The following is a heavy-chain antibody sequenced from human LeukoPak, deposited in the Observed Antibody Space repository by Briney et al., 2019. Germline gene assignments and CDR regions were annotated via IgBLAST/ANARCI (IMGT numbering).Heavy chain of an antibody. J-gene: IGHJ6*03. Sequence: ASVKVSCKASGYTFTSYGISWVRQAPGQGLEWMGWISAYNGNTNYAQRLQGRVTMTTDTSTSTAYMELRSLRSDDTAVYYCARGRIEWELLRYYYYMDVWGKGTTVTISS. CDR2: ISAYNGNT. D-gene: IGHD1-26*01. CDR1: GYTFTSYG. CDR3: ARGRIEWELLRYYYYMDV. V-gene: IGHV1-18*01.